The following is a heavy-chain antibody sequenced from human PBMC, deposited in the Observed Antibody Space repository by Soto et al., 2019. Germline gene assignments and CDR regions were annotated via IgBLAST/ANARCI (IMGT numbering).Heavy chain of an antibody. D-gene: IGHD3-22*01. Sequence: SGGSLRLSCTASGFDFSTYTMNWVRQAPGKGLEWISTISSNSDYIFYADSVKGRFTISRDNAKNSVFLQMNSLRAEDTAVYYCARAYDYDRSGNFYLDYWGQGTLVTVSS. CDR2: ISSNSDYI. J-gene: IGHJ4*02. CDR1: GFDFSTYT. V-gene: IGHV3-21*01. CDR3: ARAYDYDRSGNFYLDY.